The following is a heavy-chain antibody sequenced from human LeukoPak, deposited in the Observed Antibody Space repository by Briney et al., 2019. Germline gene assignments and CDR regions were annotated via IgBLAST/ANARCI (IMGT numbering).Heavy chain of an antibody. Sequence: ASVKVSCKASGYTFTSYDINWVRQAPGQGLEWVGWMNRNSGNTAYAQKFQGRVSMTRNTSISTAYMELSSLRFEDTAVYYCARETPYGSGSWWGQGTLVTVSS. CDR1: GYTFTSYD. CDR3: ARETPYGSGSW. J-gene: IGHJ4*02. CDR2: MNRNSGNT. D-gene: IGHD3-10*01. V-gene: IGHV1-8*01.